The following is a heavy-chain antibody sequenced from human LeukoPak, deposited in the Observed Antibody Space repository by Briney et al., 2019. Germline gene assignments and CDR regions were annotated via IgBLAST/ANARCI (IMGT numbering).Heavy chain of an antibody. CDR1: GYTFTGYY. CDR2: INPNSGGT. J-gene: IGHJ6*03. D-gene: IGHD3-9*01. Sequence: ASVKVSCKASGYTFTGYYMHWVRQAPGQGLEWMGWINPNSGGTNYAQKFQGRVTMTRDTSISTAYMELSRLRSDDTAVFYCARGGDILTGCPHYYYMDVWGKGTTVTISS. V-gene: IGHV1-2*02. CDR3: ARGGDILTGCPHYYYMDV.